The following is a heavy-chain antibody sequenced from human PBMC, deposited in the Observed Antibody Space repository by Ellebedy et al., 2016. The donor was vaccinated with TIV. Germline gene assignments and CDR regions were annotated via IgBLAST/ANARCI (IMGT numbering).Heavy chain of an antibody. CDR1: GGSMISDDHY. D-gene: IGHD3-16*01. J-gene: IGHJ3*01. Sequence: MPSETLSLTCTVSGGSMISDDHYWSWVRQPPGTGLEWIGYIYYSGTTYYNPSLKHRLTVSIDKSKGQVSPKLASVTAADTAVYYCARGGGDRPHALDVWGQGTMVTVSS. V-gene: IGHV4-30-4*01. CDR2: IYYSGTT. CDR3: ARGGGDRPHALDV.